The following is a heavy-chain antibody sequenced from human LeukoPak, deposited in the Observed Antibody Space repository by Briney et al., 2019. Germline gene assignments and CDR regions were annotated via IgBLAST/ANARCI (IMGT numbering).Heavy chain of an antibody. D-gene: IGHD3-22*01. V-gene: IGHV4-34*01. J-gene: IGHJ4*02. Sequence: KASETLSLTCAVYGGSFSGYYWSWIRQPPGKGLEWIGEINHSGSTNYNPSLKSRVTISVDTSKNHFSLKLSSVTAADTAVYYCAIAGSGYYFRYFDYWGQGTLVTVSS. CDR1: GGSFSGYY. CDR3: AIAGSGYYFRYFDY. CDR2: INHSGST.